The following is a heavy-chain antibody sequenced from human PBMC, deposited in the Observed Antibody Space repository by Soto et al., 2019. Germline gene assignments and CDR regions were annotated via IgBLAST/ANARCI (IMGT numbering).Heavy chain of an antibody. D-gene: IGHD6-6*01. V-gene: IGHV3-23*01. CDR2: ISTSIDAT. Sequence: GFLRLSCAASGFTFSNYAMGWVRQAPGKGLEWVSSISTSIDATYYADSVKGRFTISRDDSKKTLYLQMNSLRAEDTAVYYCAKDRTVEARNFYXWGQGTLVTVSX. CDR3: AKDRTVEARNFYX. CDR1: GFTFSNYA. J-gene: IGHJ4*02.